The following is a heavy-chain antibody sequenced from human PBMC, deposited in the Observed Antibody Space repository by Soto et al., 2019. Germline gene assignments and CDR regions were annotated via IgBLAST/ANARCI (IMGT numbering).Heavy chain of an antibody. D-gene: IGHD2-21*01. J-gene: IGHJ5*02. Sequence: QITLKESGPTLLKPTQTLTLTCTFSGFSLTTSGVGVGWIRQPPGKALEWLALIYWDDDKRYSPSLHSRLTITKDTSKNQVVLTMTNMGPVDTATYYCAPTFPRHTAGSSCGSVPPAFDPWGQGTLVTVSS. CDR2: IYWDDDK. CDR3: APTFPRHTAGSSCGSVPPAFDP. V-gene: IGHV2-5*02. CDR1: GFSLTTSGVG.